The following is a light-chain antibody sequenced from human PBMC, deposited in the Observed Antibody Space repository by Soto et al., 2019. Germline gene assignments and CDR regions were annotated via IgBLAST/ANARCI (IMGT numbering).Light chain of an antibody. CDR1: SSDVGGYKY. CDR3: CSYTSNNTLL. CDR2: EVS. Sequence: QSALTQPASVSGSPGQSITISCTGTSSDVGGYKYVSWYQQHPGKAPKVMIYEVSNRPSGVSNRFSGSKSGNTASLTISGLQAEDEADYYCCSYTSNNTLLFGGGTKLTVL. V-gene: IGLV2-14*01. J-gene: IGLJ3*02.